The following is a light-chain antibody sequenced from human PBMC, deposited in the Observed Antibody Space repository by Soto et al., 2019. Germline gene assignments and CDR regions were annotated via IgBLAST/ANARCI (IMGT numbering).Light chain of an antibody. Sequence: VLTQSPVTLSLSPGERATLSCRASQDVGTYVAWYQVRGGQAPRLLISGASKRATGIPDRINGGGSGADFILTINSLEPEDFAVYYCQQRSNWPLTFGGGTKVEIK. V-gene: IGKV3D-11*01. CDR1: QDVGTY. J-gene: IGKJ4*01. CDR2: GAS. CDR3: QQRSNWPLT.